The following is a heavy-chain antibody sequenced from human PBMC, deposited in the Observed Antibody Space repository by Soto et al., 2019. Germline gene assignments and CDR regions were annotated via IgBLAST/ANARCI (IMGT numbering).Heavy chain of an antibody. CDR3: ARTLDYGHMDV. V-gene: IGHV4-4*09. CDR1: GDSVRNQD. CDR2: IYRSGST. D-gene: IGHD3-16*01. J-gene: IGHJ6*03. Sequence: SEPLCLTYTVSGDSVRNQDWSWIRRPPGRGLEWIGYIYRSGSTKYNPSLKSRLTISVDTSKNQFSLKLSSVTAADTAVYYCARTLDYGHMDVWGKGTTVTVSS.